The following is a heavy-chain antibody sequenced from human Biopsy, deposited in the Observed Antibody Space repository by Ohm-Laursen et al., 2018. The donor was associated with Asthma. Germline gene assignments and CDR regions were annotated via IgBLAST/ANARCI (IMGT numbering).Heavy chain of an antibody. CDR1: GFSLKIGAVG. J-gene: IGHJ4*01. Sequence: TQTLTLTSTFSGFSLKIGAVGVGWIRQPPGEAPECLAVIYWIDDKYYSPSLRNRLTVSKDTSRNRVVLAMTNMEPRDTATYFCARAIRLEDFLTGSFTSYFDNWDLGNLVSVS. V-gene: IGHV2-5*01. CDR3: ARAIRLEDFLTGSFTSYFDN. CDR2: IYWIDDK. D-gene: IGHD3/OR15-3a*01.